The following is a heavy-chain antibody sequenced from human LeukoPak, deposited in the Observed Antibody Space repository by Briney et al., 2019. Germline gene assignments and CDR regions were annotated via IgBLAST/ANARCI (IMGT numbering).Heavy chain of an antibody. CDR3: ASTTGALSRRSDY. CDR1: GGSISSYY. J-gene: IGHJ4*02. V-gene: IGHV4-59*01. Sequence: SETLSLTCTVSGGSISSYYWSWIRQPPGKGLEWIGYIYYSGSTNYNPSLKSRVTISVDTSKNQFSLKLGSVTAADTAVYYCASTTGALSRRSDYWGQGTLVTVSS. CDR2: IYYSGST. D-gene: IGHD3-3*02.